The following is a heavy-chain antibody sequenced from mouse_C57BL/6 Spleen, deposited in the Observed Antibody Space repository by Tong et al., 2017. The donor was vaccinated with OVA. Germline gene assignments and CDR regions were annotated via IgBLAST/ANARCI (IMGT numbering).Heavy chain of an antibody. D-gene: IGHD2-4*01. CDR1: LNFSSYG. CDR2: ISSGGSYT. V-gene: IGHV5-6*01. Sequence: LNFSSYGMSWVRQTPDKRLEWVATISSGGSYTYYPDSVKGRFTISRDNAKQKVYRQMSGLKEEDPAMYYYARQRSTRMKGVAYWGKGLMVTDSA. J-gene: IGHJ3*01. CDR3: ARQRSTRMKGVAY.